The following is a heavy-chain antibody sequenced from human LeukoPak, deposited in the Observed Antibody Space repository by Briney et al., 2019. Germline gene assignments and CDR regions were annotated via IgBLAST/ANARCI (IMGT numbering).Heavy chain of an antibody. Sequence: SETLSLTCTVSGGSISSYYWSWIRQPPGKGLEWIGYIYYSGSTNYNPSLKSRVTISVDTSKNQFSLKLSSVTAADTAVYYCARDYSSPGAFDIWGQGTMVTVSS. CDR3: ARDYSSPGAFDI. V-gene: IGHV4-59*01. D-gene: IGHD6-13*01. CDR1: GGSISSYY. CDR2: IYYSGST. J-gene: IGHJ3*02.